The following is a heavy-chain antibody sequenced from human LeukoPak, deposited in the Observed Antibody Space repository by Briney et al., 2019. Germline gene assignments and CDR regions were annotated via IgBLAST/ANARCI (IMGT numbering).Heavy chain of an antibody. CDR1: GGSFSGYY. V-gene: IGHV4-34*01. J-gene: IGHJ5*02. Sequence: SETLSLTCAVYGGSFSGYYWSWIRQPPGKGLEWIGEINHSGSTNYNPSLKSRVTISVDTSKNQFSLKLSSVTAADTAVYYCARSLAAAGTSAPVSVWFDPWGQGTLVTVSS. CDR3: ARSLAAAGTSAPVSVWFDP. D-gene: IGHD6-13*01. CDR2: INHSGST.